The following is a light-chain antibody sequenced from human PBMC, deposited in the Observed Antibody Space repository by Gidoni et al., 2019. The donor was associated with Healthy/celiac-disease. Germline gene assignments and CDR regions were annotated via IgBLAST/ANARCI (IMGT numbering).Light chain of an antibody. CDR2: GKN. V-gene: IGLV3-19*01. CDR3: NSRDSSGNPPHVV. Sequence: SSELTHDPAVSVALGQTVRITCQGDSLRSYYASWYQQKPGQAAVLVIYGKNNRPSGTPYRFSGSSSGNTASLTITGAQAEDEADYYCNSRDSSGNPPHVVFGGGTKLTVL. J-gene: IGLJ2*01. CDR1: SLRSYY.